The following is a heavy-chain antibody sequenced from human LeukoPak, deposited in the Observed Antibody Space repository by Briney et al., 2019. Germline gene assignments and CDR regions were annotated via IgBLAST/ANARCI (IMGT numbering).Heavy chain of an antibody. CDR2: IYYSGST. CDR1: GGSISSGDYY. V-gene: IGHV4-30-4*01. D-gene: IGHD3-9*01. CDR3: AREGGYYDILTGYYRKNYFDY. J-gene: IGHJ4*02. Sequence: SETLSLTCTVSGGSISSGDYYWSWIRQPPGKGLEWIGYIYYSGSTYYNPSLKSRVTISVDTSKNQFSLKLSSVTAADTAVYYCAREGGYYDILTGYYRKNYFDYWGQGTLVTVSS.